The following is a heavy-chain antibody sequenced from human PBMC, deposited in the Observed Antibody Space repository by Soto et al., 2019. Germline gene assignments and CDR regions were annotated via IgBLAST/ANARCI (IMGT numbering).Heavy chain of an antibody. CDR2: IYSGGAT. CDR1: GFTGSNNY. D-gene: IGHD1-1*01. Sequence: EVQLVESGVGLVQPGGSLRLSCAASGFTGSNNYMRWVRQAPGKGLEWVSLIYSGGATYYADSVKGRFTISRDNSKNTLYLQMNSLRAEDTAVYYCARDGTYNWVGGQGILVNVSS. CDR3: ARDGTYNWV. J-gene: IGHJ4*02. V-gene: IGHV3-66*01.